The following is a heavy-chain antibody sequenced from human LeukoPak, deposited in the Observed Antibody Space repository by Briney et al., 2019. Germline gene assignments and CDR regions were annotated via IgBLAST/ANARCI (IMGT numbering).Heavy chain of an antibody. CDR1: GFTFSSYS. Sequence: GGSLRLSCAASGFTFSSYSMHWVRQAAGKGLVWVSRIKSDGSSISYADSVKGRFTISRDSANNTLFLQMNSLRAEDTAVYYCARGMTVAANWFDSWGQGTLVTVSS. V-gene: IGHV3-74*01. CDR2: IKSDGSSI. J-gene: IGHJ5*01. CDR3: ARGMTVAANWFDS. D-gene: IGHD6-19*01.